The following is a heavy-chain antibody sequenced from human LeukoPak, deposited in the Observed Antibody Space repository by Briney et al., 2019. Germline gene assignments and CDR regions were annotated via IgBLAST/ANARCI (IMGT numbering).Heavy chain of an antibody. J-gene: IGHJ4*02. V-gene: IGHV4-61*02. Sequence: SQTLSLTCTVSGGSISSGSYYWGWIPQPAGKGLEWIGRIYTSGSTNYNPSLKSRVTISVDTSKNQFSLKLSSVTAADTAVYYCAREYQYSSSYWGQGTLVTVSS. CDR1: GGSISSGSYY. CDR3: AREYQYSSSY. D-gene: IGHD6-6*01. CDR2: IYTSGST.